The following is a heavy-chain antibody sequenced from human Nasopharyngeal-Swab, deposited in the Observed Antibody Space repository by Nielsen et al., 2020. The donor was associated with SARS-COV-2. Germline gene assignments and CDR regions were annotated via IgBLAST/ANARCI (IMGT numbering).Heavy chain of an antibody. CDR3: AKDVHGDYGGIDY. V-gene: IGHV3-30*18. J-gene: IGHJ4*02. D-gene: IGHD4-17*01. CDR1: GFTFSSSG. CDR2: ISYDGSNE. Sequence: GGSLRLSCAASGFTFSSSGMDWVRQAPGKGLEWVAVISYDGSNEYYGDSVKGRFTISRDNSKNTLYLQMNSLRVDDTAVYYCAKDVHGDYGGIDYWGQGILATVSS.